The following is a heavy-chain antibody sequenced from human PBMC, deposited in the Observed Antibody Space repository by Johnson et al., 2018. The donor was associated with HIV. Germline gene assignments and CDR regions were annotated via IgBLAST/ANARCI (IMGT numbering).Heavy chain of an antibody. CDR3: ARSHGSSGRGAFDI. CDR1: GFKFSDFY. D-gene: IGHD6-19*01. J-gene: IGHJ3*02. Sequence: QMQLVESGGGLVQPGGSLRLSCAVSGFKFSDFYMTWIRQVPGKGLECVAYISSSGAGIYYADSVRGRFTISRDNAKNSLYLQMNSLRAEDTALYYCARSHGSSGRGAFDIWGQGTMVTVSS. CDR2: ISSSGAGI. V-gene: IGHV3-11*01.